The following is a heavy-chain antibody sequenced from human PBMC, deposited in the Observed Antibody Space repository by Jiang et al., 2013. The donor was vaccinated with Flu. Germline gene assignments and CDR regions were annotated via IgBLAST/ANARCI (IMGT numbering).Heavy chain of an antibody. D-gene: IGHD4-11*01. Sequence: QLVESGGGMVQPGGSLRLSCAASGFTISNFAMSWVRQAPGKGLEWVSTIGYSGGDTYFADSVKGRFTISRDNSKNTLNLQMNSLRAEDTAVYYCAKRTTTPGAPKLYFFDSWGRGTLVVVSS. CDR3: AKRTTTPGAPKLYFFDS. CDR1: GFTISNFA. CDR2: IGYSGGDT. V-gene: IGHV3-23*04. J-gene: IGHJ4*02.